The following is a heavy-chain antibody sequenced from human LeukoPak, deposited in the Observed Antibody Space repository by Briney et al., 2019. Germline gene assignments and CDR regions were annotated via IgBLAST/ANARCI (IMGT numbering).Heavy chain of an antibody. V-gene: IGHV1-18*04. CDR1: GYTFTNYG. CDR3: ARVPPSAHQVFSSDY. CDR2: ISANNGET. D-gene: IGHD1-14*01. Sequence: ASVKVSCKASGYTFTNYGISWVRQAPGQGLEWMSWISANNGETRYAQNFQGRVTMTTDTSTTTAYMELRSLRSDDRAVYYCARVPPSAHQVFSSDYWGQGTQVTVSP. J-gene: IGHJ4*02.